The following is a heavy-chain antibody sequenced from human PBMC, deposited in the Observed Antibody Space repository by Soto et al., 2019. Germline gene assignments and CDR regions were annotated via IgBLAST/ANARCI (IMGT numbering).Heavy chain of an antibody. V-gene: IGHV4-39*01. Sequence: SETLSLTCTVSGGSISSSSYYWGWIRQPPGKGLEWIGSIYYSGSTYYNPSLKSRVTISVDTSKNQFSLKLSSVTAADTAVYYCATIGGILTAILGWDYWGQGTLVTVSS. CDR3: ATIGGILTAILGWDY. D-gene: IGHD3-9*01. J-gene: IGHJ4*02. CDR2: IYYSGST. CDR1: GGSISSSSYY.